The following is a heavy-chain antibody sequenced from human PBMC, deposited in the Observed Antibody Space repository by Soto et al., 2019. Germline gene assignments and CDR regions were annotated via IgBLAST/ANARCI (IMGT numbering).Heavy chain of an antibody. CDR1: GYDFFKYN. CDR3: TRADSDGVILPDVRPLFDL. D-gene: IGHD2-8*01. V-gene: IGHV1-46*01. J-gene: IGHJ4*02. Sequence: QVQLVQSGAEVKKPGASVKVSCKTSGYDFFKYNMHWVRQAPGQGLEWMGVINPNGGYTRHAQKFQGRVIMTRDTSSKIVYMELSGLTSADTAMYYCTRADSDGVILPDVRPLFDLWGQGALVTVSS. CDR2: INPNGGYT.